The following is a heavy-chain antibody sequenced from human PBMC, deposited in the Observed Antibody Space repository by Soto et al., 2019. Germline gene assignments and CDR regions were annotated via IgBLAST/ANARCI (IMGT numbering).Heavy chain of an antibody. CDR1: GGSISSYY. J-gene: IGHJ6*02. CDR2: IYYTGST. CDR3: AASCLACGGFNYYGMDV. V-gene: IGHV4-59*01. Sequence: SETLSLTCIVSGGSISSYYWNWIRQPPGKGLEWIGDIYYTGSTNYNPSLKSRVTISVDTSKNQFSLKLSSVTAADTAVYYCAASCLACGGFNYYGMDVWGQGTTVTVSS. D-gene: IGHD2-21*01.